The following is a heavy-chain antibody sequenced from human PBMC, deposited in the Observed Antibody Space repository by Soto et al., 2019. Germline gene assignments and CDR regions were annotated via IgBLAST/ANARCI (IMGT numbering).Heavy chain of an antibody. V-gene: IGHV4-34*01. CDR2: INHSGST. J-gene: IGHJ3*02. D-gene: IGHD3-22*01. Sequence: SETLSLTCAVYGGSFSGYYWSWIRQPPGKGLEWIGEINHSGSTNYNPSLKSRVTISVDTSKNQFSLKLSSVTAADTAVYYCARAKPYYYDREDAFDIWGQGTMVTVSS. CDR1: GGSFSGYY. CDR3: ARAKPYYYDREDAFDI.